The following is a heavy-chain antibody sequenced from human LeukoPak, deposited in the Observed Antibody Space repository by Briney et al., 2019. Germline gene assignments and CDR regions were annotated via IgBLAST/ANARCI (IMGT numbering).Heavy chain of an antibody. CDR2: ISAYNGNT. V-gene: IGHV1-18*01. D-gene: IGHD3-3*01. Sequence: ASVKVSCKASGYTFTSYGISWVRQAPGQGLEWMGWISAYNGNTNYAQKLQGRVTMTTDTSTSTAYMELRSLRSDDTAVYYCARSGYYDFWSVTGYYYGMDVWGQGTTVTVSS. CDR1: GYTFTSYG. J-gene: IGHJ6*02. CDR3: ARSGYYDFWSVTGYYYGMDV.